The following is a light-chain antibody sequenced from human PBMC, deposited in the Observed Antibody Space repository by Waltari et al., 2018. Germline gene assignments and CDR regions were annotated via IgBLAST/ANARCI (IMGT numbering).Light chain of an antibody. Sequence: QSALTQPASVSGSPGQSIAISCTGTSSDVGGNNFVSWYQQHPGKAPKLMISGVRNRPSGVSVRFSVSKSGTTASLTISGLQAEDEADYYCTSYRSLTTLVFGTGTKVTVL. CDR3: TSYRSLTTLV. V-gene: IGLV2-14*01. CDR2: GVR. J-gene: IGLJ1*01. CDR1: SSDVGGNNF.